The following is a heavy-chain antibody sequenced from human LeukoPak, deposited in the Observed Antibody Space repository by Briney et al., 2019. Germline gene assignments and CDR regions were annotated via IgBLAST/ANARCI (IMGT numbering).Heavy chain of an antibody. CDR3: ARDRVRGNSNPFFDY. Sequence: SETLSLTCTVSGGSISSYYWSWIRQPPGKGLEWIGYIYYSGSTYYNPSLKSRVTISVDTSKNQSSLKLSSVTAADTAVYYCARDRVRGNSNPFFDYWGQGTLVTVSS. CDR2: IYYSGST. J-gene: IGHJ4*02. V-gene: IGHV4-59*12. CDR1: GGSISSYY. D-gene: IGHD4-11*01.